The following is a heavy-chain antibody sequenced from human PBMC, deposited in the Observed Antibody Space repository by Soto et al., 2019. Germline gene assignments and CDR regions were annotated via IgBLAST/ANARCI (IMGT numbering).Heavy chain of an antibody. CDR3: TRGYCSVGSCAFDI. D-gene: IGHD2-15*01. Sequence: EEQLVESGGALVQPGRSLRLSCAASGFTFDDYAMHWVRQVPGKGLEWVSFITWNGVNTAYADSIRGRFTISRDNAKTSLYLQMNSLSAEDTAFYYCTRGYCSVGSCAFDIWGQGTMVAVSS. CDR2: ITWNGVNT. V-gene: IGHV3-9*01. J-gene: IGHJ3*02. CDR1: GFTFDDYA.